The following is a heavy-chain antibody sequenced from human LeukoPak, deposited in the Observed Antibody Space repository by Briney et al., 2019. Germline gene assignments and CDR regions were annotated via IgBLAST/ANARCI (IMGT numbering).Heavy chain of an antibody. J-gene: IGHJ4*02. V-gene: IGHV1-69*04. CDR3: ARDSQPPYCSGGSCYYY. Sequence: SVKVSCKASGGTFSSYAISWVRQAPGQGLEWMGRIIPILGIANYAQKFQGRVTITADKPTSTAYMELSSLRSVDTAVYYCARDSQPPYCSGGSCYYYWGQGTLVTVSS. CDR1: GGTFSSYA. D-gene: IGHD2-15*01. CDR2: IIPILGIA.